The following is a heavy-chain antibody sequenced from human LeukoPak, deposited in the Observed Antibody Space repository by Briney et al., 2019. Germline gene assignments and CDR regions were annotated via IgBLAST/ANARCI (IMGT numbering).Heavy chain of an antibody. Sequence: PGGSLRLSCAASGFSFSDYYMSWIRQAPGKGLEWISYISRSGSVIYDADSVKGRFTISRDNAKNSLYLQMNSLRAEDTAVYYCARIRYSSGWSFDDWGQGTLVTVSS. D-gene: IGHD6-19*01. V-gene: IGHV3-11*04. CDR1: GFSFSDYY. J-gene: IGHJ4*02. CDR2: ISRSGSVI. CDR3: ARIRYSSGWSFDD.